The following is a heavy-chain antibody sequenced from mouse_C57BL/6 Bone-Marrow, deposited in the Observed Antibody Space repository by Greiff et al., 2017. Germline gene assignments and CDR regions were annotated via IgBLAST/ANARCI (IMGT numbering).Heavy chain of an antibody. CDR2: IHPNSGST. J-gene: IGHJ2*01. D-gene: IGHD4-1*01. V-gene: IGHV1-64*01. CDR3: AREEENWDLYYFDY. CDR1: GYTFTSYW. Sequence: LQQPGAELVKPGASVKLSCKASGYTFTSYWMHWVKQRPGQGLEWIGMIHPNSGSTNYNEKFKSKATLTVDKSSSTAYMQLSSLTSEDSAVYYCAREEENWDLYYFDYWGQGTTLTVSS.